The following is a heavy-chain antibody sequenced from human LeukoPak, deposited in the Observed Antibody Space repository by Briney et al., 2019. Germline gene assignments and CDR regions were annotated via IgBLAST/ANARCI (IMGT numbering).Heavy chain of an antibody. Sequence: GGSLRLSCTASGFTFSAYGMHWVRQAPGKGLEWVSFIRYDETYKYYADSVKGRFTVSRDNSKNTLYLQMNNLRPDDTAVYYCARREWYYYDSSGLAEFDYWGQGTLVTVSS. CDR1: GFTFSAYG. J-gene: IGHJ4*02. V-gene: IGHV3-30*02. CDR2: IRYDETYK. D-gene: IGHD3-22*01. CDR3: ARREWYYYDSSGLAEFDY.